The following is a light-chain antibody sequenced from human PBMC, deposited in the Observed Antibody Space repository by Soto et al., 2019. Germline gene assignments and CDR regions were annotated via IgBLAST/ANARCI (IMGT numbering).Light chain of an antibody. CDR3: SSYTSSSTLGL. V-gene: IGLV2-14*01. J-gene: IGLJ2*01. CDR2: EVS. Sequence: QSALTQPASVSVSPGQSITISCTGTSSDVGGYNYVSWYQQHPGKAPKRMIYEVSNRPSGVSNRFSGSKSGNTASLTISGLQAEDEADYYCSSYTSSSTLGLFGGWTKLTVL. CDR1: SSDVGGYNY.